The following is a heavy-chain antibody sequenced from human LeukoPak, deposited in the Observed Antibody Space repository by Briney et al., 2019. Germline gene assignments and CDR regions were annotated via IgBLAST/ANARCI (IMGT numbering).Heavy chain of an antibody. Sequence: GGSLRLSCAASGFTFSNNAMGWVRQAPGKGLEWISSISGSGVTTFYADSVKGRFTISRDNSKNTLYLQMNSLRAEDTAVYYCARGTSSGYFQLYFDYWGQGTLVTVSS. D-gene: IGHD3-22*01. J-gene: IGHJ4*02. CDR2: ISGSGVTT. V-gene: IGHV3-23*01. CDR3: ARGTSSGYFQLYFDY. CDR1: GFTFSNNA.